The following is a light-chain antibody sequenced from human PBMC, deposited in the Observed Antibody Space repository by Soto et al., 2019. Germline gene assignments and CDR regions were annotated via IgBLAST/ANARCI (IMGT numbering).Light chain of an antibody. CDR2: EVS. Sequence: QSVLTQPASVSGSPGQSITISCTGTSSDVGDYNFVSWYQQHPGKAPKLMIYEVSHRPSGVSNRFSGSKSGNTASLTISGLQAEDEAEYYCSSYTNINTRACVFGTGTKVTVL. V-gene: IGLV2-14*01. J-gene: IGLJ1*01. CDR3: SSYTNINTRACV. CDR1: SSDVGDYNF.